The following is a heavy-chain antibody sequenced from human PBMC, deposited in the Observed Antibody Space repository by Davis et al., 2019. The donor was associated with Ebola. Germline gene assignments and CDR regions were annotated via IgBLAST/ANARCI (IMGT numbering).Heavy chain of an antibody. CDR1: GGSFSGYY. CDR2: IYHSGST. V-gene: IGHV4-34*01. Sequence: SETLSLTCAVYGGSFSGYYWSWIRQPPGKGLEWIGYIYHSGSTYYNPSLKSRVTISVDRSKNQFSLNLKSVTAADTAVYYCAAGYDYDWFDPWGQGVLVTVSS. D-gene: IGHD5-12*01. CDR3: AAGYDYDWFDP. J-gene: IGHJ5*02.